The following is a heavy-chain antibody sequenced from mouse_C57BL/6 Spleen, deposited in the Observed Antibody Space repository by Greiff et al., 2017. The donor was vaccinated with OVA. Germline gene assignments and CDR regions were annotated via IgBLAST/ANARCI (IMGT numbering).Heavy chain of an antibody. V-gene: IGHV1-82*01. J-gene: IGHJ1*03. CDR1: GYAFSSSW. CDR3: ARDYDYDGDWYFDV. CDR2: IYPGDGDT. Sequence: VQVVESGPELVKPGASVKISCKASGYAFSSSWMNWVKQRPGKGLEWIGRIYPGDGDTNYNGKFKGKATLTADKSSSTAYMQLSSLTSEDSAVYFCARDYDYDGDWYFDVWGTGTTVTVSS. D-gene: IGHD2-4*01.